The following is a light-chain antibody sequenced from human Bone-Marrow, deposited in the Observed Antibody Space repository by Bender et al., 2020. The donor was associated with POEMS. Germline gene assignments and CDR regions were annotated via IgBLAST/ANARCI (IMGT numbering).Light chain of an antibody. J-gene: IGLJ3*02. CDR1: SSDVGSYNL. CDR2: EVT. V-gene: IGLV2-23*02. Sequence: QAALTQPPSASGSPGQSIPISCTGTSSDVGSYNLVSWFQQDPGKAPKLILYEVTERPSGVSNRFSGSKSGNTASLRISGLQAEDEADYYCCSYAGRSSFVFGGGTKVTVL. CDR3: CSYAGRSSFV.